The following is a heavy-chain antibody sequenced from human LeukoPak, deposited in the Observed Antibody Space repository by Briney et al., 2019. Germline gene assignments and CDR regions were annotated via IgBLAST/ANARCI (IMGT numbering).Heavy chain of an antibody. CDR1: GGSISSYY. V-gene: IGHV4-59*01. CDR2: IYYSGST. D-gene: IGHD3-22*01. Sequence: PSETLSLTCTVSGGSISSYYWSWIRQPPGKGLEWIGYIYYSGSTNHNPSLKSRVTISVDTSKNQFSLKPSSVTAADTAVYYCARHDSSGYYFDYWGQGTLVTVSS. J-gene: IGHJ4*02. CDR3: ARHDSSGYYFDY.